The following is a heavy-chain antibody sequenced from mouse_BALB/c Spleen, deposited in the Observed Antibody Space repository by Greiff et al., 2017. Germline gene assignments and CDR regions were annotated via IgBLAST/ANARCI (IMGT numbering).Heavy chain of an antibody. V-gene: IGHV1S135*01. CDR1: GYAFTSYN. CDR2: IDPYNGGT. D-gene: IGHD2-3*01. J-gene: IGHJ1*01. Sequence: VQLQQSGPELVKPGASVKVSCKASGYAFTSYNMYWVKQSHGKSLEWIGYIDPYNGGTSYNQKFKGKATLTVDKSSSTAYMHLNSLTSEDSAVYYCARSIYDGYFCWYFDVWGAGTTVTVSS. CDR3: ARSIYDGYFCWYFDV.